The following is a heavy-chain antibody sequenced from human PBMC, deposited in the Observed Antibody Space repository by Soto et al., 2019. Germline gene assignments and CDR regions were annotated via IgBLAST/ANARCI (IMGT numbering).Heavy chain of an antibody. V-gene: IGHV4-30-4*01. CDR3: ARVWSGYYKFDC. Sequence: SETLSLTCTVSGSISSGEHYWSWIRQPPGKGLEWIGYIYYSGTTYYNPSLKSRVTISIDTSKNQFSLNLNSVTAADTAMYYCARVWSGYYKFDCWGLGTLVTVSS. CDR2: IYYSGTT. D-gene: IGHD3-3*01. J-gene: IGHJ5*01. CDR1: GSISSGEHY.